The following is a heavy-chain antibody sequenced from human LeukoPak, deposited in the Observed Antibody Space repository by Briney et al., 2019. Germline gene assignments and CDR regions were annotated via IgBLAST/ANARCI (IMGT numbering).Heavy chain of an antibody. CDR2: IYYTGNT. Sequence: SQTLSLTCTVSGVSISSGGFYWSWIRQHPGKDLEWIGYIYYTGNTYYNPSLNTRFTISVDTSRNQFSLILSSVTAADTAVYYCARGSNRSYYVFDYWGQGTLVTVSS. CDR1: GVSISSGGFY. V-gene: IGHV4-31*03. D-gene: IGHD1-26*01. J-gene: IGHJ4*02. CDR3: ARGSNRSYYVFDY.